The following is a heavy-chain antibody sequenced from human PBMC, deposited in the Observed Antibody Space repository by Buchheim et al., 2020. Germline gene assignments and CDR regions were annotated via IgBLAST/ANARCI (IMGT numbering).Heavy chain of an antibody. CDR1: GFTFSNFA. Sequence: QVQLVESGGGVVQPGRSLRLSCAASGFTFSNFAMHWVRQAPGKGLEWVAVISYAGSNKYYADSVKGRFTISRDNSKNTLYLQMNSLRAEDTAVYYCAKVAGYCSSTSCYTNYYYYGMDVWGQGTT. V-gene: IGHV3-30-3*01. D-gene: IGHD2-2*02. J-gene: IGHJ6*02. CDR2: ISYAGSNK. CDR3: AKVAGYCSSTSCYTNYYYYGMDV.